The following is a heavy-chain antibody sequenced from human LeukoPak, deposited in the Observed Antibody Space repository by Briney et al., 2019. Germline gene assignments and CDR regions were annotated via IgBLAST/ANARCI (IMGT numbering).Heavy chain of an antibody. Sequence: SGGSLRLSCAASGFTFSSYEMNWVRQAPGKGLEWVSAISGGGGSTYYADSVKGRFTISRDNSKNTLYLQMNSLRAEDTAVYYCAKDSGYSSSWYGYWGQGTLVTVSS. CDR1: GFTFSSYE. V-gene: IGHV3-23*01. D-gene: IGHD6-13*01. J-gene: IGHJ4*02. CDR3: AKDSGYSSSWYGY. CDR2: ISGGGGST.